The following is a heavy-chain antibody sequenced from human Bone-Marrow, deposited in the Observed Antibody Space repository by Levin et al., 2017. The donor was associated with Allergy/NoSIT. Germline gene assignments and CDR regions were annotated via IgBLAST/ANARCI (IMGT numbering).Heavy chain of an antibody. D-gene: IGHD3-10*01. V-gene: IGHV4-59*01. CDR3: ARVSDYFGSGSYGWLDH. CDR1: GVSISSYY. CDR2: SYYSGST. Sequence: PSETLSITCAVSGVSISSYYWSWIRQPPGKGLEWIGDSYYSGSTNYNPSLKSRVTTSVDTSKNQLSLKLSSVTAADTAVYYCARVSDYFGSGSYGWLDHWGQGTLVTVSS. J-gene: IGHJ5*02.